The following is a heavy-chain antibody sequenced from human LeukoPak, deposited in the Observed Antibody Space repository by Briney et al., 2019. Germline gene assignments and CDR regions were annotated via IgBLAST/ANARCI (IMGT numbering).Heavy chain of an antibody. CDR1: GDTFTSYY. CDR2: INPSGGST. D-gene: IGHD5-18*01. CDR3: ARDQSSGGYSYGSRPYYYMDV. V-gene: IGHV1-46*01. J-gene: IGHJ6*03. Sequence: ASVKVSCKASGDTFTSYYMHWVRQAPGEGLEWMGIINPSGGSTSYAQKFQGRVTMTRDTSTSTVYMELSSLRSEDTAVYYCARDQSSGGYSYGSRPYYYMDVWGKGTTVTISS.